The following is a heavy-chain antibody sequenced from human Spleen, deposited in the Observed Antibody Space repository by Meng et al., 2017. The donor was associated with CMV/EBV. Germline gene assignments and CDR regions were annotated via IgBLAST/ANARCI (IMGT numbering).Heavy chain of an antibody. V-gene: IGHV1-69-2*01. CDR3: ATIVVLRGGTFGWFDP. CDR2: VDPEDGET. CDR1: GYTFTDYY. D-gene: IGHD2/OR15-2a*01. Sequence: ASVKVSCKVSGYTFTDYYMHWVQQAPGKGLEWMGLVDPEDGETIYAEKFQGRVTITADTSTDTAYMELSSLRSEDTAVYYCATIVVLRGGTFGWFDPWGQGTLVTVSS. J-gene: IGHJ5*02.